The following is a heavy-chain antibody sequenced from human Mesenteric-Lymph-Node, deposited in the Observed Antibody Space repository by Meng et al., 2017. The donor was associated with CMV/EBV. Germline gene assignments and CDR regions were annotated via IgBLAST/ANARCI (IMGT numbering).Heavy chain of an antibody. J-gene: IGHJ6*02. Sequence: SETLSLTCTVSGGSINGYYWSWIRQPPGKGLEWIGYLYSSGSTNSNPSLKSRVTISVDTSKNQFSLKLRSVTAADTAVYYCARDGGCNSADCYYYAMDVWGQGTTVTVSS. V-gene: IGHV4-59*01. CDR3: ARDGGCNSADCYYYAMDV. CDR2: LYSSGST. CDR1: GGSINGYY. D-gene: IGHD2-21*01.